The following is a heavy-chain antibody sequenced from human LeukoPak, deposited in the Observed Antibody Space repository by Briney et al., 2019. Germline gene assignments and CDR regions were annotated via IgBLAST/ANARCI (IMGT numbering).Heavy chain of an antibody. CDR3: ARAGSGSGWYFDY. J-gene: IGHJ4*02. D-gene: IGHD6-19*01. CDR2: ISPYNGNT. CDR1: GYHFTSVG. Sequence: ASVKVSCKASGYHFTSVGITWVRRAPGQGLEWMGWISPYNGNTRYAQKLQGRVTMTTDTSTTTAYMELRGLRFDDTAVYYCARAGSGSGWYFDYWGQGTLVTVSS. V-gene: IGHV1-18*01.